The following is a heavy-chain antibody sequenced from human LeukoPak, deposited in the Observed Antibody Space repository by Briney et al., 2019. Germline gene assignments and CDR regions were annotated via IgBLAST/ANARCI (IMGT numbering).Heavy chain of an antibody. V-gene: IGHV3-11*04. J-gene: IGHJ4*02. CDR2: ISSSGSTI. Sequence: PGGSLRLSCAASGFTFSDYYMSWIRQAPGKGLEWVSYISSSGSTIYYADSVKGRFTISRDNAKNSLYLQMNSLRAEDTAVYYCARTPAMNDYVWGNRMYYFDYWGQGTLVTVPS. CDR3: ARTPAMNDYVWGNRMYYFDY. D-gene: IGHD3-16*01. CDR1: GFTFSDYY.